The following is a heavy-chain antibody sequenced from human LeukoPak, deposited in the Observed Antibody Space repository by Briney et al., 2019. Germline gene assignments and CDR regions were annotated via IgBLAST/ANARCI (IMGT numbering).Heavy chain of an antibody. CDR2: IYPGDSDT. V-gene: IGHV5-51*01. D-gene: IGHD5-12*01. J-gene: IGHJ4*02. Sequence: GESLKISCRGSGYSFTNYWIAWVRQMPGKTLEWMGIIYPGDSDTRYNPSFQGQVTISADKSISTAYLQWSSLKASDTAMYYCALRSAYDDRFDFWGQGTLVTVSS. CDR3: ALRSAYDDRFDF. CDR1: GYSFTNYW.